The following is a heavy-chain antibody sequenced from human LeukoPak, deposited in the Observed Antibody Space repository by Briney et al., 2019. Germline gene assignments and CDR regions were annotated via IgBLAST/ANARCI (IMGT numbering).Heavy chain of an antibody. CDR2: IYSGGST. Sequence: GGSLRLSCAASGFTVSSNYMSWVRQAPGKGLEWVSVIYSGGSTYYADSVKGRFTISRDNSKNTLYLQMNSLRAEDTAVYYCARGASVRGVPFDYWGQGTLVTVSS. CDR3: ARGASVRGVPFDY. J-gene: IGHJ4*02. CDR1: GFTVSSNY. V-gene: IGHV3-53*01. D-gene: IGHD3-10*01.